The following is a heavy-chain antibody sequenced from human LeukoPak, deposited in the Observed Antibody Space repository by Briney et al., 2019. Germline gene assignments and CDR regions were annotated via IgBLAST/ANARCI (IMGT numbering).Heavy chain of an antibody. CDR3: ARGGEWELLPAYFQH. D-gene: IGHD1-26*01. CDR1: GFTFSSYA. V-gene: IGHV3-30-3*01. CDR2: ISYDGSNK. Sequence: GGSLRLSCAASGFTFSSYAMHWVRQAPGKGREWVAVISYDGSNKYYADSVKGRFTISRDNSKNTLYLQMNSLRAEDTAVYYCARGGEWELLPAYFQHWGQGTLVTVSS. J-gene: IGHJ1*01.